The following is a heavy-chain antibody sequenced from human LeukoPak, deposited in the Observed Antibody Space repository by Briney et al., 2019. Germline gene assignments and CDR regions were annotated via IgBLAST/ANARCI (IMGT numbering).Heavy chain of an antibody. V-gene: IGHV1-18*04. Sequence: GASVKVSCKASGYTFTSYGISWVRQAPGQGLEWMGWISAYNGNTNYAQKLQGRVTMTTDTSTSTAYMELRSLRSDDTAVYYCASSVILTGYYTDYYYGKDVWGKGTTVTVSS. CDR3: ASSVILTGYYTDYYYGKDV. D-gene: IGHD3-9*01. CDR1: GYTFTSYG. J-gene: IGHJ6*04. CDR2: ISAYNGNT.